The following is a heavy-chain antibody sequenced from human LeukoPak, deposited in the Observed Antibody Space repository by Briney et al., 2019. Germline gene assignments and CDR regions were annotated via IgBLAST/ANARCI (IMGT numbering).Heavy chain of an antibody. CDR3: ATSGGYSSGWFDP. Sequence: ASVKVSCKASGHTFIGYNMHWVRQAPGQGLEWMGWINPNFGGTNYAQKFQGRVTMTRDTSISTAYMELSRLRSDDTAVYYCATSGGYSSGWFDPWGQGTLVTVSS. CDR2: INPNFGGT. D-gene: IGHD6-19*01. J-gene: IGHJ5*02. V-gene: IGHV1-2*02. CDR1: GHTFIGYN.